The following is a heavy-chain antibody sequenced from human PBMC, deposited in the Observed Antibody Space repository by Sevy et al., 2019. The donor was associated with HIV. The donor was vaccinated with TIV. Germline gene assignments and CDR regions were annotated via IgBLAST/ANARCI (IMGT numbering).Heavy chain of an antibody. CDR3: ASLPHNYYDSSGYSGNDAFDV. CDR1: GFTFSSYG. V-gene: IGHV3-33*01. CDR2: IWNDRSNK. D-gene: IGHD3-22*01. J-gene: IGHJ3*01. Sequence: GGSLRLSCAASGFTFSSYGMHWVRQAPGKGLEWVAVIWNDRSNKHYADSVKGRFTISRDNSKNTLYLQMNSLRADDTAVYYCASLPHNYYDSSGYSGNDAFDVWGQGTMVTVSS.